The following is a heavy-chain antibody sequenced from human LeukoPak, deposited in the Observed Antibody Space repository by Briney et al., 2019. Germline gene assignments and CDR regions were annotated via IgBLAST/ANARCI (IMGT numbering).Heavy chain of an antibody. CDR1: GFTFDDYA. Sequence: GGSLRLSCAASGFTFDDYAMHWVRQAPGKGLEWVSPISGDGGSTYYADSVKGRFTISRDNSKNSLYLQMNSLRTEDTALYYCAKDIKYSSSWYRGADAFDIWGQGTMVTVSS. D-gene: IGHD6-13*01. J-gene: IGHJ3*02. V-gene: IGHV3-43*02. CDR2: ISGDGGST. CDR3: AKDIKYSSSWYRGADAFDI.